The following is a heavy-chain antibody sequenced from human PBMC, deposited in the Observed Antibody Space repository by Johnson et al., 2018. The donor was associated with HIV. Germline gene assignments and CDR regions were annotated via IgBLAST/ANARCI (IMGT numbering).Heavy chain of an antibody. D-gene: IGHD3-16*01. CDR2: MNWNGGST. V-gene: IGHV3-20*04. CDR3: ARGQAGEGSTAGAFDV. CDR1: GFTFSSYA. J-gene: IGHJ3*01. Sequence: VQLVESGGGVVQPGRSLRLSCAASGFTFSSYAMHWVRQAPGKGLEWVSGMNWNGGSTGYADSVKGRCTISRDNAKNSLYLQMDSLRGEDTALYYCARGQAGEGSTAGAFDVWGQGTMVTVSS.